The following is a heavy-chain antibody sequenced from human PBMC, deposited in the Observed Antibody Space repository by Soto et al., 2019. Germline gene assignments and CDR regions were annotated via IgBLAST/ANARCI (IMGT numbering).Heavy chain of an antibody. J-gene: IGHJ4*02. V-gene: IGHV3-23*01. CDR2: ISGSGGST. CDR1: GFEFSGYY. D-gene: IGHD3-3*02. CDR3: AKPSYIFGVVITGAFGY. Sequence: PGGSLRLSCAASGFEFSGYYMTWIRQAPGKGLEWVSAISGSGGSTYYTDSVKGRFTVSRDNSKNTVYLQMNSLRVEDTALYYCAKPSYIFGVVITGAFGYWGQGTLVTVSS.